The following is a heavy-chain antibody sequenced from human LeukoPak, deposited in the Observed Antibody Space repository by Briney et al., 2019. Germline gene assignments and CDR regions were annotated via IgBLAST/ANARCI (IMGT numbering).Heavy chain of an antibody. CDR1: EDTFSKYA. J-gene: IGHJ2*01. D-gene: IGHD2-15*01. Sequence: SVKVSCKASEDTFSKYAISWVRQVSGQGLEWMGRIIPTLDVTNYAQKFQGRITLTADRVTSTAYMELNNVKSEDTAVYFCARGYSQVNRYFDLWGRGTLVTVSS. CDR3: ARGYSQVNRYFDL. V-gene: IGHV1-69*04. CDR2: IIPTLDVT.